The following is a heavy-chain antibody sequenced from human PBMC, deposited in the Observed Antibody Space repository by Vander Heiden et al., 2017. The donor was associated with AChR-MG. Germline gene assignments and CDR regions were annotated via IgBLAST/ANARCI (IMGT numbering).Heavy chain of an antibody. CDR1: GFTFSSTDW. V-gene: IGHV3-7*01. CDR3: ARDRGSH. D-gene: IGHD3-10*01. CDR2: IQQDVSVQ. J-gene: IGHJ4*02. Sequence: EVQLGEAGGELVQAGGSLRPPCTAYGFTFSSTDWMGWVRQAPGKGLEWVAIIQQDVSVQYYVESVRGRFTISRDNAENSLFLQMDSLRPEDTAVYYCARDRGSHWGQGTLVTVAS.